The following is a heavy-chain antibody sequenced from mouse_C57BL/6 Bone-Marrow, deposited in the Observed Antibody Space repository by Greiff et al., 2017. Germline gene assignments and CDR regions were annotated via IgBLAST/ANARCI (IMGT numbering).Heavy chain of an antibody. CDR2: ISYDGSN. CDR1: GYSITSGYY. Sequence: EVQLVESGPGLVKPSQSLSLTCSVTGYSITSGYYWNWIRQFPGNKLEWMGYISYDGSNNYNPSLKNRISITRDTSKNQFFLKLNSVTTEDTATYYCARAGQTGGYAMDYWGQGTSVTVSS. D-gene: IGHD3-3*01. J-gene: IGHJ4*01. CDR3: ARAGQTGGYAMDY. V-gene: IGHV3-6*01.